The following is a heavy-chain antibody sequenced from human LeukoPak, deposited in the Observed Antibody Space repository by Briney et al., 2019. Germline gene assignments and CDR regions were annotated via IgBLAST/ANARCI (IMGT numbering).Heavy chain of an antibody. V-gene: IGHV3-30*18. D-gene: IGHD6-13*01. J-gene: IGHJ4*02. CDR2: ISLDGSHK. Sequence: PGGSLRLSCAASGFTFSNYGIHWVRQAPGKGLEWVALISLDGSHKYYPDSVKGRFTISRDDSENTLYLQMNSLRAEDTAVYFCAKDRSSTWSFDYWGQGTLVTVSS. CDR1: GFTFSNYG. CDR3: AKDRSSTWSFDY.